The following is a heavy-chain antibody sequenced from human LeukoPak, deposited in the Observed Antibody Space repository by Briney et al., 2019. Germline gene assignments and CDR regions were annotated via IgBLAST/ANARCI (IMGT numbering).Heavy chain of an antibody. CDR3: ATLRWGSGRYAGDY. J-gene: IGHJ4*02. CDR2: ISSRGTSI. V-gene: IGHV3-48*04. CDR1: GFTFSSYS. D-gene: IGHD6-19*01. Sequence: GGSLRLSCAASGFTFSSYSMNWVRQAPGKGLEWISYISSRGTSIYYADSVKGRFSISRDNANDSLSLQMNSLRVEGTAVYYCATLRWGSGRYAGDYWGQGILVTVSS.